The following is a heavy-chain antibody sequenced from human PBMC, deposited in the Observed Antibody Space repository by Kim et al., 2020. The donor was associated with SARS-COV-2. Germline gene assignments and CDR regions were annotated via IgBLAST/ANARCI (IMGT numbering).Heavy chain of an antibody. D-gene: IGHD3-3*01. J-gene: IGHJ4*02. CDR3: ARDRRTDTIFGVDITPPAHFDY. CDR1: GYTFTSYA. CDR2: INTNTGNP. Sequence: ASVKVSCKASGYTFTSYAMNWVRQAPGQGLEWMGWINTNTGNPTYAQGFTGRFVFSLDTSVSTAYLQISSLKAEDTAVYYCARDRRTDTIFGVDITPPAHFDYWGQGTLVTVSS. V-gene: IGHV7-4-1*02.